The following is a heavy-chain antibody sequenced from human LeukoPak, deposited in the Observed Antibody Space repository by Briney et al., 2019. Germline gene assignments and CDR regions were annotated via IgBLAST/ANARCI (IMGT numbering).Heavy chain of an antibody. CDR1: GYTFTGYY. CDR2: TNPNSGGT. V-gene: IGHV1-2*02. Sequence: ASVTVSCMASGYTFTGYYMHWVRQPPGQGLEWMGWTNPNSGGTNYAQKFQGRVTMTRDTSISTAYMELSRLRSDDTAVYYCAREDRYCSGGSCPEFYFDCWGQGTLVTVSS. CDR3: AREDRYCSGGSCPEFYFDC. D-gene: IGHD2-15*01. J-gene: IGHJ4*02.